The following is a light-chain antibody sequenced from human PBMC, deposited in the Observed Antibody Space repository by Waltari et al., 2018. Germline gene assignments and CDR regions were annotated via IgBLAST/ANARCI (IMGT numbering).Light chain of an antibody. V-gene: IGKV3-15*01. CDR3: QHSNNWPLT. Sequence: EIVMTQSPATLSVSAGERATLSCRASQSVSGNLAWYQQKPGQAPRLLIYGPSTRAPGIPARFSGSGFGTDFTLTISSLQSEDYAVYFCQHSNNWPLTFGGGTKLEIK. J-gene: IGKJ4*01. CDR2: GPS. CDR1: QSVSGN.